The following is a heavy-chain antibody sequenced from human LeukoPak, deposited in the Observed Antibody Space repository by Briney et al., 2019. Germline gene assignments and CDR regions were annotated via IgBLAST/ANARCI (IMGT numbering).Heavy chain of an antibody. J-gene: IGHJ6*03. V-gene: IGHV4-59*01. CDR1: GGSISSDC. Sequence: SETLSLTCTVSGGSISSDCWSWIRQPPGKGLEWIGYIYYSGSTNYNPSLKSRVTISVDTSKNQFSLKLSSVTAADTALYYCARVQFGYYYYMDVWGKGTTVTVSS. CDR3: ARVQFGYYYYMDV. CDR2: IYYSGST. D-gene: IGHD3-10*01.